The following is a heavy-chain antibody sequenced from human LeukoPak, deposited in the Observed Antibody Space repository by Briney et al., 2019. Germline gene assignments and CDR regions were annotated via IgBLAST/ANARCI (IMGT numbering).Heavy chain of an antibody. J-gene: IGHJ4*02. D-gene: IGHD3-10*01. CDR3: ARDSEYGYGSGSYPDY. CDR1: GYTFTSYY. CDR2: INPSGGST. Sequence: ASVKVSCKASGYTFTSYYMHWVRQAPGQGLEWMGIINPSGGSTSYAQKFQGRVTMTRDTSTSTVYMELSSLSSEDTAVYYCARDSEYGYGSGSYPDYWGQGTLVTVSS. V-gene: IGHV1-46*01.